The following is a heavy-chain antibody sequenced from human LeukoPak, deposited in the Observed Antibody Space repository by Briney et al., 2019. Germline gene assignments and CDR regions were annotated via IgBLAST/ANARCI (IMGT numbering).Heavy chain of an antibody. Sequence: SVKVSCKASGGTFSSYAINWVRQAPGQGLEWMGRIIPILDTPNYAQKFQGSVTITADKSTSTAYMELSSLRSEDTAVYYCARDLTSYYYDNNGAFDFWGQGTLVTVSS. CDR3: ARDLTSYYYDNNGAFDF. CDR2: IIPILDTP. J-gene: IGHJ4*02. D-gene: IGHD3-22*01. V-gene: IGHV1-69*04. CDR1: GGTFSSYA.